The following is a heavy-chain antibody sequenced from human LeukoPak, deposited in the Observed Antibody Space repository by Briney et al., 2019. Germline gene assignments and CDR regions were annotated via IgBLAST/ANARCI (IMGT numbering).Heavy chain of an antibody. Sequence: PSETLSLTCAVYGGSFSGYYWSWIRQPPGKGLEWIGEINHSGSTNYNPSLKSRVTISVETSKNQFSLKLSSVTAADTAVYYCARYKNGSGKRYYYYYYMDVWGKGTTITISS. CDR1: GGSFSGYY. V-gene: IGHV4-34*01. J-gene: IGHJ6*03. CDR3: ARYKNGSGKRYYYYYYMDV. D-gene: IGHD3-10*01. CDR2: INHSGST.